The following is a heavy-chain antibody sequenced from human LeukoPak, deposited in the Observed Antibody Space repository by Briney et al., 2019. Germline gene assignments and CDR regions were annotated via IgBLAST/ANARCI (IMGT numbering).Heavy chain of an antibody. V-gene: IGHV3-23*01. CDR1: GFTFSSYA. J-gene: IGHJ4*02. D-gene: IGHD3-3*01. CDR2: ISGSGGST. CDR3: ANDDFWSGYPIRPFDY. Sequence: GGSLRLSCAASGFTFSSYAMSWVRQAPGKGLEWVSAISGSGGSTYCADSVKGRFTISRDNSKNTLYLQMNSLRAEDTAVYYCANDDFWSGYPIRPFDYWGQGALVTVSS.